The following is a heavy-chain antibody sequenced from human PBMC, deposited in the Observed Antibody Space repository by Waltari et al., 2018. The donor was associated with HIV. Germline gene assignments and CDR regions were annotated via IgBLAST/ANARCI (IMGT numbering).Heavy chain of an antibody. D-gene: IGHD4-17*01. J-gene: IGHJ6*02. CDR2: IYYSGST. Sequence: QLQLQESGPGLVKPSETLSLTCTVSGGSISSSSYYWGWIRQPPGKGLEWIGSIYYSGSTYYNPSLKSRVTISVDTSKNQFSLKLSSVTAADTAVYYCASVPHDYGGINYYYYGMDVWGQGTTVTVSS. CDR1: GGSISSSSYY. CDR3: ASVPHDYGGINYYYYGMDV. V-gene: IGHV4-39*07.